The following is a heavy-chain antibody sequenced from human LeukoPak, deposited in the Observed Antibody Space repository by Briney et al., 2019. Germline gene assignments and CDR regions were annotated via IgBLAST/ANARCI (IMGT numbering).Heavy chain of an antibody. D-gene: IGHD1-1*01. CDR2: ISSSSSYI. J-gene: IGHJ3*02. CDR1: GFTFSSYS. Sequence: PGGSLRLSCAASGFTFSSYSMNWVRQAPGKGPEWVSSISSSSSYIYYADSVKGRFTISRDNAKNSLYLQMNSLRAEDTAVYYCARDLNEYDAFDIWGQGTMVTVSS. CDR3: ARDLNEYDAFDI. V-gene: IGHV3-21*01.